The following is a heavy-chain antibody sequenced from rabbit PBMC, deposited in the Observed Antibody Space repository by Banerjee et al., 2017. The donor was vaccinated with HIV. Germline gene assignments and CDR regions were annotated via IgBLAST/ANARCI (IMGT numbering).Heavy chain of an antibody. D-gene: IGHD5-1*01. CDR2: IDPVFGST. V-gene: IGHV1S40*01. CDR3: ARDDANDGGYYFKL. Sequence: QSLEESGGDLVKPGASLTLTCTASGFTLSSYWMNWVRQAPGKGLEWIGYIDPVFGSTYYASWAKGRFTISKTSSTTVALQMTSLTAADTATYFCARDDANDGGYYFKLWGQGTLVTVS. J-gene: IGHJ4*01. CDR1: GFTLSSYW.